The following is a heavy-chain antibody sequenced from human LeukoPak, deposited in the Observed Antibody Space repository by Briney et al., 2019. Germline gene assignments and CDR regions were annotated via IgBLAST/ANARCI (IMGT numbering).Heavy chain of an antibody. Sequence: WGSLRLSCAASGFTFRSYSMHWVRQAPGKGLEWVSYISITSSTIYYADSVKGRFTISRDNAKNSLYLQMNSLRDEDTAVYYCARAAPYYYDSSGYSAFDSWGQGTMVTVSA. CDR3: ARAAPYYYDSSGYSAFDS. D-gene: IGHD3-22*01. CDR2: ISITSSTI. V-gene: IGHV3-48*02. CDR1: GFTFRSYS. J-gene: IGHJ3*02.